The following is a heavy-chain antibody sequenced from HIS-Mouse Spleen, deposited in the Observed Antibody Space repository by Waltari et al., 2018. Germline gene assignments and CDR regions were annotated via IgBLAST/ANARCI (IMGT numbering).Heavy chain of an antibody. Sequence: QVTLRESGPALVKPTQTLTLTCTFSGFSLSTSGMCVSWIRQPPGKALEALARIDWDDAKYYSRSLKAWLTISQDHCQTRVVLRLTNMDQLNTATYYCARVQAGKQELPCDYWRQGTLVTVSS. V-gene: IGHV2-70*15. CDR2: IDWDDAK. CDR3: ARVQAGKQELPCDY. D-gene: IGHD1-7*01. CDR1: GFSLSTSGMC. J-gene: IGHJ4*02.